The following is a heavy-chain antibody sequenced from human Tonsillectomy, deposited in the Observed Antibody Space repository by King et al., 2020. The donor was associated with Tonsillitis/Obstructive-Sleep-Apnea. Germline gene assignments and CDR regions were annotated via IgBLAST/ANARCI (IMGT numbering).Heavy chain of an antibody. V-gene: IGHV4-34*01. J-gene: IGHJ3*02. Sequence: VQLQQWGAGLLKPSETLSLTCAVYGGSFSGYYWNWIRQPPGKGLEWIGEINHSGSTNYNPSLKSRVTISLDTSKNQFSLKLSSVTAADTAVYYCARDKLITMVRGDAFEIWGQGTMVTVSS. CDR3: ARDKLITMVRGDAFEI. CDR1: GGSFSGYY. CDR2: INHSGST. D-gene: IGHD3-10*01.